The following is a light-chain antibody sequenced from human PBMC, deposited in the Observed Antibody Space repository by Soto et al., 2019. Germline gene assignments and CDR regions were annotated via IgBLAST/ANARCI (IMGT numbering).Light chain of an antibody. CDR3: NSYAGTSYV. J-gene: IGLJ1*01. CDR1: SSDIGNYNY. V-gene: IGLV2-14*01. Sequence: LTQPASVSGSPGQSITISCTGTSSDIGNYNYVSWYQQYPGKAPKLIIYGVSNRPSGVSNRFSGSKSGNTASLTISGLQAEDEADYYCNSYAGTSYVFGTGTKVTVL. CDR2: GVS.